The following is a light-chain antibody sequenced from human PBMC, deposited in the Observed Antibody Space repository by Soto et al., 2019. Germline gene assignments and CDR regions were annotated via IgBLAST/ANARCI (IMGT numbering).Light chain of an antibody. V-gene: IGKV1-5*01. CDR1: QTITNR. Sequence: DIQMTQSPSTVSASVGDRVTITCRASQTITNRLAWYQRKPGKAPKVLIYDASNLESGVPSRFSGSGSGTEFILTISSLQPDDFATYYCQHYGGLWTFGQGTKVEAK. CDR3: QHYGGLWT. J-gene: IGKJ1*01. CDR2: DAS.